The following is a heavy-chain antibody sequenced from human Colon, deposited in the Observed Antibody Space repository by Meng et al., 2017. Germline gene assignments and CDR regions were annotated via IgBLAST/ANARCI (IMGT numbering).Heavy chain of an antibody. Sequence: QVRLKGSGPGLVRPSETLSLTCPVSGGSVSSGSYHWSWIRQPPGKGLEWIGYIYYTGSTNYTPSLKSRVTISVDTSKNQFSLKLSSVTAADTAVYYCARGPLDYWGQGTLVTVSS. CDR1: GGSVSSGSYH. CDR3: ARGPLDY. CDR2: IYYTGST. J-gene: IGHJ4*02. V-gene: IGHV4-61*01.